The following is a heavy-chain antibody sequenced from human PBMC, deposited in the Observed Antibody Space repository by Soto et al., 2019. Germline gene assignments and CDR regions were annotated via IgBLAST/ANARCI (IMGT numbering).Heavy chain of an antibody. D-gene: IGHD6-19*01. CDR1: GGSISGYY. V-gene: IGHV4-4*07. CDR2: IHYSGTT. J-gene: IGHJ4*02. CDR3: VRVGAVATNGGYFDY. Sequence: SETLSLTCKASGGSISGYYWSWIRQSAGKGLEWIGRIHYSGTTAYSPSLRSRLTMSVDTSKNEFSLKVTSVTAADTAVYYCVRVGAVATNGGYFDYWGQGALVTVSS.